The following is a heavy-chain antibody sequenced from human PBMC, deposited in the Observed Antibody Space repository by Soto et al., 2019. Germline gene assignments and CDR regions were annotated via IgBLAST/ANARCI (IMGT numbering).Heavy chain of an antibody. CDR1: GFTFDNYA. Sequence: EVQLVESGGGLVQPGRSLRLSCAASGFTFDNYAIHWVRQAPGKGLEWVSGISWNSDTIGYADSVKGRFTISRDNAKNSVDLQRNSLRPEDTALYYGVKAHGLGSYCKWFESWGQGTLVTVSS. D-gene: IGHD3-10*01. CDR3: VKAHGLGSYCKWFES. CDR2: ISWNSDTI. V-gene: IGHV3-9*01. J-gene: IGHJ5*01.